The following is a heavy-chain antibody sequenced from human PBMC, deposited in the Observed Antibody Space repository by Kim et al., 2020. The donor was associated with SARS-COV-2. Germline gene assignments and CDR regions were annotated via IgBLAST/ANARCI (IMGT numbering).Heavy chain of an antibody. CDR3: ARVQPWIQLWGDYYYGMDV. CDR1: GFTFSSYS. V-gene: IGHV3-21*01. J-gene: IGHJ6*02. D-gene: IGHD5-18*01. CDR2: ISSSSSYI. Sequence: GGSLRLSCAASGFTFSSYSMNWVRQAPGKGLEWVSSISSSSSYIYYADSVKGRFTISRDNAKNSLYLQMNSLRAEDTAVYYCARVQPWIQLWGDYYYGMDVWGQGTTVTVSS.